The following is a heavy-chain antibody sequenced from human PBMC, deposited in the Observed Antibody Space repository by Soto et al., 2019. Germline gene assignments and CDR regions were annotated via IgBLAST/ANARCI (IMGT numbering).Heavy chain of an antibody. V-gene: IGHV5-51*01. J-gene: IGHJ4*02. Sequence: EVQLVQSGAKVKKPGESLKISCKGSGYSLTTYWIGWVRQMPGKGLEWMGIIYPGDSDATYSPSFQGQVTISADKSISTAYLQSSSLRASDTAMYYCVGQIGTISYYWGQGTLVTVSS. CDR1: GYSLTTYW. CDR3: VGQIGTISYY. CDR2: IYPGDSDA. D-gene: IGHD1-26*01.